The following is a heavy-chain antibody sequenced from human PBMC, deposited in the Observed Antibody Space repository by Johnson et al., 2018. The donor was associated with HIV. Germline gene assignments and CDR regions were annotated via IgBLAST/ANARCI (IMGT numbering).Heavy chain of an antibody. CDR2: ISYDGSNK. J-gene: IGHJ3*01. CDR1: GFTFSSYA. CDR3: AKDQPMSG. Sequence: HVQLVESGGGVVQPGRSLRLSCAASGFTFSSYAMHWVRQAPGKGLEWVAVISYDGSNKYYADSVKGRFTISRDNSKNTLYLQMNSLRAEDTALYYCAKDQPMSGGGQGTMVTVSS. V-gene: IGHV3-30*04.